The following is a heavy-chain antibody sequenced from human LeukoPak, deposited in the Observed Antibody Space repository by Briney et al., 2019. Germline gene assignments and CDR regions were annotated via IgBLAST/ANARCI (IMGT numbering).Heavy chain of an antibody. J-gene: IGHJ4*02. V-gene: IGHV3-30*18. CDR2: ISDDGSNK. CDR3: AKDLENYYDSSGYVDY. CDR1: GFTFSSYG. D-gene: IGHD3-22*01. Sequence: PGRSLRLSCAASGFTFSSYGMHWVRQAPGKGLEWVAAISDDGSNKYYADSVKGRFTISRDNSKNTVYLQMNSLRAGDTAVYYCAKDLENYYDSSGYVDYWGQGTLVTVSS.